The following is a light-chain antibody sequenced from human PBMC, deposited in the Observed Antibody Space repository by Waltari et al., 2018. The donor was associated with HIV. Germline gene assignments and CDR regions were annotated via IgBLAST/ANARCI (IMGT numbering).Light chain of an antibody. CDR3: YSTDSSGKGV. Sequence: SYKLPQPPSVSVSPGQRARITCAGVLPYQYPFWYQQKSGQAPVVVIYEGYKRPSGIPERFSGSRSGAMAILTISGAQVEDEGDYYCYSTDSSGKGVFGGGTKLTVL. CDR1: LPYQY. CDR2: EGY. V-gene: IGLV3-10*01. J-gene: IGLJ3*02.